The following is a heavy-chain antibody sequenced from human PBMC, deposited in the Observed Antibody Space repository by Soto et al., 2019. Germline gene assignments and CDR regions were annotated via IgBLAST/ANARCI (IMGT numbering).Heavy chain of an antibody. D-gene: IGHD6-19*01. V-gene: IGHV4-61*01. CDR2: IYYSGNT. CDR3: ARDQGIAVAVFDY. Sequence: QVQLQESGPGLVKPSETLSLTCTVSGGSVPSGSYYWSWIRQPPGKGLEWIGYIYYSGNTNYNPSLKSRVTISVDTSKNQISQKLRSVTAADTAVYYCARDQGIAVAVFDYWGQGTLVTVSS. CDR1: GGSVPSGSYY. J-gene: IGHJ4*02.